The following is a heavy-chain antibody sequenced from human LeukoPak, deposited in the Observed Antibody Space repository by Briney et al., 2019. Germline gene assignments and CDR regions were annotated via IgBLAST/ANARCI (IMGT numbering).Heavy chain of an antibody. CDR2: MNPNSGNT. V-gene: IGHV1-8*03. D-gene: IGHD1-26*01. J-gene: IGHJ3*02. CDR3: ARNWNSGSYYEGDAFDI. Sequence: ASVKVSCKASGYTFTSYDINWVRQATGQGLEWMGWMNPNSGNTGYAQKFQGRVTITGNTSISTAYMELSSLRSEDTAVYYCARNWNSGSYYEGDAFDIWGQGTMVTVSS. CDR1: GYTFTSYD.